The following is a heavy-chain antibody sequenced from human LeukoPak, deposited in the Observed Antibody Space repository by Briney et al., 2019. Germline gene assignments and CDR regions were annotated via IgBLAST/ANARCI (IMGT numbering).Heavy chain of an antibody. Sequence: GAALKISCKGSGSSFISYWIGWVRQMPGKGLEGMGIIYPGDSDTRNSPSVQGQVTISADKSISTAYLQWSSLKPSDTAMYYCARQPYYYDSSGYPNDYWGQGTLVTVSS. D-gene: IGHD3-22*01. CDR1: GSSFISYW. J-gene: IGHJ4*02. CDR3: ARQPYYYDSSGYPNDY. V-gene: IGHV5-51*01. CDR2: IYPGDSDT.